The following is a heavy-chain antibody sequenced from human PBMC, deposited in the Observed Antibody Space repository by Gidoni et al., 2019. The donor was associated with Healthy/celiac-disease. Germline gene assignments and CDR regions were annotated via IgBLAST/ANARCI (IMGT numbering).Heavy chain of an antibody. V-gene: IGHV3-30*02. D-gene: IGHD6-13*01. CDR3: AKDPQLGY. Sequence: HVQLLESGGGVFQPGGYLILSCAASGFTFSSYGMHWVRQAPGKRLEWVAFIRYDGSNKYYAESVKGRFTISRDNSKNTLYRQMNSLRAEDTAVYYCAKDPQLGYWGQGTLVNGSA. CDR2: IRYDGSNK. CDR1: GFTFSSYG. J-gene: IGHJ4*02.